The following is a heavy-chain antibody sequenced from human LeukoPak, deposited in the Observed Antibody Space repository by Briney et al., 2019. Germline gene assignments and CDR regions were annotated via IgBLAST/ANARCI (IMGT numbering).Heavy chain of an antibody. V-gene: IGHV3-30*04. D-gene: IGHD4-17*01. CDR3: APDYGDYEPIDY. CDR1: GVPLSHYA. J-gene: IGHJ4*02. Sequence: PGGSLRLSCTASGVPLSHYAMHWVRQAPGRGLEWVAVISFDGTNKYYGDSVEGRFSVSRDNPTNTLYLQMNSLRPDDTAMYYCAPDYGDYEPIDYWGQGTLVTVSS. CDR2: ISFDGTNK.